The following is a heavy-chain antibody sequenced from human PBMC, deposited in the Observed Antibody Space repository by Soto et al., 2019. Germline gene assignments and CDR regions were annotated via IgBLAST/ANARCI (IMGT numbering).Heavy chain of an antibody. J-gene: IGHJ3*01. CDR3: ARGDRGAFDL. D-gene: IGHD1-26*01. CDR2: IHSDGTST. CDR1: GFTFDYYW. Sequence: EVQLVESGGGLVQPGESLRLSCAASGFTFDYYWMHWVRQAPGKGLVWVSRIHSDGTSTTYADSVKGRFTISRDNAKNTLSLRRNSLRAEDTAVYYCARGDRGAFDLWGQGTVVTVSS. V-gene: IGHV3-74*01.